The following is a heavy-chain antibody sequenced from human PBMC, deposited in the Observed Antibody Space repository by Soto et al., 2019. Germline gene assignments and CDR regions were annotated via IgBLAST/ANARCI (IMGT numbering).Heavy chain of an antibody. D-gene: IGHD6-13*01. V-gene: IGHV1-69*01. Sequence: QVQLVQSGAEVKKPGSSVKVSCKASGGTFSSYAISWVRQAPGQGLEWMGGIIPIFGTANYAQKFQGRVTITADESTSTAYMELGSLRSEDTAVYYCARLQPGYSSSWSRGYYYYGMDVWGQGTTVTVSS. CDR2: IIPIFGTA. CDR3: ARLQPGYSSSWSRGYYYYGMDV. J-gene: IGHJ6*02. CDR1: GGTFSSYA.